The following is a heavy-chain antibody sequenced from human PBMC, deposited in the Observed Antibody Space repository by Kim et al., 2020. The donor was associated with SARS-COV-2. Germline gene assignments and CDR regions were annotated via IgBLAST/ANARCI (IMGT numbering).Heavy chain of an antibody. CDR3: ARATYWGGDCYAHYYYYYGMDV. CDR1: GFTFSDYY. Sequence: GGSLRLSCAASGFTFSDYYMSWIRQAPGKGLEWVSYISSSGSTIYYADSVKGRFTISRDNAKNSLYLQMNSLRAEDTAVYYCARATYWGGDCYAHYYYYYGMDVWGQGTTVTVSS. D-gene: IGHD2-21*02. V-gene: IGHV3-11*04. J-gene: IGHJ6*02. CDR2: ISSSGSTI.